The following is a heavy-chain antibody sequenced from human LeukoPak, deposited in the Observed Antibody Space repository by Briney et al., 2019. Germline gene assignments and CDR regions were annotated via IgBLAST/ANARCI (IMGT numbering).Heavy chain of an antibody. J-gene: IGHJ4*02. CDR2: INPSSGGT. D-gene: IGHD6-19*01. CDR1: GYTFTVYY. Sequence: VSVKVSCKASGYTFTVYYMQWVRQAPGQGLEWMGWINPSSGGTNYAQKFQGRVTMTRDTSISTVYMELSRLRSDDTAMYYCARDSSSGWSYSVYWGQGTLVTVSS. CDR3: ARDSSSGWSYSVY. V-gene: IGHV1-2*02.